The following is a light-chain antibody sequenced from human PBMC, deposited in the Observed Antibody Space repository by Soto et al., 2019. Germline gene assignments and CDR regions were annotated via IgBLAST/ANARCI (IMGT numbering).Light chain of an antibody. V-gene: IGKV3-11*01. J-gene: IGKJ3*01. CDR2: DAS. CDR1: QSVTRY. Sequence: LSLSPGERAALSCRASQSVTRYLAWYQQRPGQTPRLLIYDASNRATGIPARFSGSGSGTDFTLSISSLEPEDFAVYYCQQRSSWPRTFGPGTKVDI. CDR3: QQRSSWPRT.